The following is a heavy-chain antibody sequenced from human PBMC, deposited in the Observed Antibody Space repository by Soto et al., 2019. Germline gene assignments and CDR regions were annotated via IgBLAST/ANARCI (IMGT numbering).Heavy chain of an antibody. CDR1: GYTFTSYG. V-gene: IGHV1-18*01. CDR2: MSAYNVNT. D-gene: IGHD6-19*01. J-gene: IGHJ6*02. Sequence: ASLKVSCKTSGYTFTSYGISCVRHTPGQGLEWIGWMSAYNVNTNYAQNLQGRVTMTTDTSTSTAYMELRSLRSDDTAVYYCARDQPGQWLVQGMEVWGQGTTVTVSS. CDR3: ARDQPGQWLVQGMEV.